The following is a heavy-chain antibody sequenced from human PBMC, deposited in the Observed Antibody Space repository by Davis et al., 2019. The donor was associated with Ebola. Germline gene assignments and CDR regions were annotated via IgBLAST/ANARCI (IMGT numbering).Heavy chain of an antibody. Sequence: GESLKISCKDSENSFSSYWIGWVRQLPGKGLEWMGIIYTGDSATRYSPSFRGQVTISADKSTRTAYLQWGSLKASDTAMYYCARGGYYDSSGYYHEFDYWGQGTLVTVSS. D-gene: IGHD3-22*01. J-gene: IGHJ4*02. V-gene: IGHV5-51*01. CDR2: IYTGDSAT. CDR1: ENSFSSYW. CDR3: ARGGYYDSSGYYHEFDY.